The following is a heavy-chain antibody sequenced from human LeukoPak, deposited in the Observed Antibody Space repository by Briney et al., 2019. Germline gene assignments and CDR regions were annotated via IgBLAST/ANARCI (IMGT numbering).Heavy chain of an antibody. CDR1: GFTFSSYG. D-gene: IGHD5-24*01. Sequence: GRSLRLSCAASGFTFSSYGMHWVRQAPGKGLEWVAVIWYDGSNKYYADSVKGRLTISRDNAKNSLYLQMNSLRAEDTAVYYCARGWLQSFDYWGQGTLVTVSS. CDR3: ARGWLQSFDY. CDR2: IWYDGSNK. J-gene: IGHJ4*02. V-gene: IGHV3-33*01.